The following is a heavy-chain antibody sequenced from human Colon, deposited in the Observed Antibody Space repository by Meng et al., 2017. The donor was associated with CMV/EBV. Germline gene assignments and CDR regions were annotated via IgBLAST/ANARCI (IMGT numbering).Heavy chain of an antibody. CDR2: INPNGGGT. Sequence: ASVKVSCKASGYTFTDYYLHWVRQAPGQGLEWTGWINPNGGGTDYARTFQGRVAMTRDTSTTTVYLEVNRLTSADTATYYCARVKCGTTSCSQGLDPWGQGTLVTVSS. D-gene: IGHD1-7*01. J-gene: IGHJ5*02. V-gene: IGHV1-2*02. CDR1: GYTFTDYY. CDR3: ARVKCGTTSCSQGLDP.